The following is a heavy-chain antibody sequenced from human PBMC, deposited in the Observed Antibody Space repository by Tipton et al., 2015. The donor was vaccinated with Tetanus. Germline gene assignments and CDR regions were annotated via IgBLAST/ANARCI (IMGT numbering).Heavy chain of an antibody. J-gene: IGHJ5*02. CDR2: IYYAGNT. CDR1: GGSIRSGGYY. V-gene: IGHV4-31*02. CDR3: ARRLIQNWFDP. Sequence: LRLSCTVSGGSIRSGGYYWTWIRQHPERGLEWIGYIYYAGNTYYNPSLKSRVTISVDSSKNQFSLRLTSLTVADTAVYYCARRLIQNWFDPWGQGTLVTVSS. D-gene: IGHD2-8*01.